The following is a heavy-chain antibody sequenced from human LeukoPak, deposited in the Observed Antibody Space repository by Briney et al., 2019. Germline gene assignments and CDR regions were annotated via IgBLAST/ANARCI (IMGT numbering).Heavy chain of an antibody. CDR2: IRYDENTK. CDR1: GFPFSSYG. V-gene: IGHV3-30*02. J-gene: IGHJ4*02. Sequence: GGSLRLSCTASGFPFSSYGMQWVRQAPGKGLEWVACIRYDENTKYYADSVKGRFTVSRDNSENTLFLQMNSLRAEDTAVYYCAKARSGSWTFDYRGQGTLVTVSS. D-gene: IGHD6-13*01. CDR3: AKARSGSWTFDY.